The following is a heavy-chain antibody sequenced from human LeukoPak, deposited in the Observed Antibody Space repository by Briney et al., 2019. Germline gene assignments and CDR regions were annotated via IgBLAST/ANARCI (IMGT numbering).Heavy chain of an antibody. CDR3: ARIGYGANSYLKWYFDL. CDR2: LFYSGSA. Sequence: SETLSLTCNVSGVSLSTSISYWAWIRRPPGEGLEWIGSLFYSGSAYYNPSLKGRLTLPLDTSKNQFYLRLPSVTAADTAVYYCARIGYGANSYLKWYFDLWGRGTLVTV. V-gene: IGHV4-39*01. D-gene: IGHD4-23*01. CDR1: GVSLSTSISY. J-gene: IGHJ2*01.